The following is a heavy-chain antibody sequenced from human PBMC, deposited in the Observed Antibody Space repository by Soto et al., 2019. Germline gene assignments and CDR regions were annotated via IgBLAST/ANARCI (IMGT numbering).Heavy chain of an antibody. CDR2: ISAHNGNA. CDR1: GYTFTSYG. D-gene: IGHD1-1*01. Sequence: QVHLVQSGAEVKKPGASVKVSCKASGYTFTSYGITWVRQAPGQGLEWMGWISAHNGNADYAQKLQGRVIVTRDTSTSTAYMELRSLRSDDTAVYYCARGRYGDYWGQGALVTVSS. J-gene: IGHJ4*02. CDR3: ARGRYGDY. V-gene: IGHV1-18*01.